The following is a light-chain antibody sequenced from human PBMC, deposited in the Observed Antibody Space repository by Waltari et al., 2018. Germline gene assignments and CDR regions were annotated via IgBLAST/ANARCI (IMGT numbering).Light chain of an antibody. CDR1: QSVLSSSNNKDY. Sequence: DIVMTQSPDSLAVSLGERATINCKSSQSVLSSSNNKDYLAWYQQKPGQPPKLLIYWASTRESGVPDRFSGSGSGTDFTLTINSLQAEDVAVYYCQQYYSTPPRTFGQGTKVEIK. V-gene: IGKV4-1*01. J-gene: IGKJ1*01. CDR2: WAS. CDR3: QQYYSTPPRT.